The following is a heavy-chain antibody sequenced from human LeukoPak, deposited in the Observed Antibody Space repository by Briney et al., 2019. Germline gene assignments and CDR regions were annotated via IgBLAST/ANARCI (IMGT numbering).Heavy chain of an antibody. CDR3: ARGPGSTNCSGGSCYRRYYYYYMDV. V-gene: IGHV3-7*01. Sequence: GGSLRLSCAASGFTFTNNFMSWVRQVPGKGLEWVANIKQDGSETTYADSVRGRFTISRDNAKNSLYLQMNSLRAEDTAVYYCARGPGSTNCSGGSCYRRYYYYYMDVWGKGTTVTVSS. J-gene: IGHJ6*03. CDR1: GFTFTNNF. CDR2: IKQDGSET. D-gene: IGHD2-15*01.